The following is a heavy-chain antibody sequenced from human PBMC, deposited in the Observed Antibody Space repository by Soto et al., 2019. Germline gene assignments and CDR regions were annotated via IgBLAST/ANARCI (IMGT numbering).Heavy chain of an antibody. Sequence: SGGSLRLSCAASGFTFSSYGMHWVRQAPGKGLEWVAVIWYDGSNKYYADSVKGRFTISRDNSKNTLYLQMNSLRAEDTAVYYCARDKYSYGPLALDYWGQGTMVTVSS. CDR3: ARDKYSYGPLALDY. J-gene: IGHJ4*02. CDR1: GFTFSSYG. V-gene: IGHV3-33*01. CDR2: IWYDGSNK. D-gene: IGHD5-18*01.